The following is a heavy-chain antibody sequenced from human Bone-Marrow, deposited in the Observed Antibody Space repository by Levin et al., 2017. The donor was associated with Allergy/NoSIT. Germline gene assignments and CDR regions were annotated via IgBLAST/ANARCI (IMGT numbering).Heavy chain of an antibody. V-gene: IGHV1-69*06. CDR3: ARDHPLSGSYQNDAFDI. CDR1: GGTFSSYA. Sequence: SVKVSCKASGGTFSSYAISWVRQAPGQGLEWMGGIIPIFGTANYAQKFQGRVTITADKSTSTAYMELSSLRSEDTAVYYCARDHPLSGSYQNDAFDIWGQGTMVTVSS. CDR2: IIPIFGTA. D-gene: IGHD3-10*01. J-gene: IGHJ3*02.